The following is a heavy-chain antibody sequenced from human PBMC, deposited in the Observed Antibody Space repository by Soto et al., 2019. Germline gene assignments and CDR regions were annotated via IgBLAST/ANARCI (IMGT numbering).Heavy chain of an antibody. D-gene: IGHD3-9*01. CDR1: GATFTSKP. CDR2: IIPTFGTA. CDR3: ARDEDYDILTGYPFRSLHYYYGMDV. Sequence: QVQLVQSGAEVRKPGPWVKVSCKASGATFTSKPISWGRQAPGQGLEWMGGIIPTFGTANYAQKFQGRVTITAAESTGTAYMELSSLRSEDTAVYYCARDEDYDILTGYPFRSLHYYYGMDVWGQGTTVTVSS. V-gene: IGHV1-69*01. J-gene: IGHJ6*02.